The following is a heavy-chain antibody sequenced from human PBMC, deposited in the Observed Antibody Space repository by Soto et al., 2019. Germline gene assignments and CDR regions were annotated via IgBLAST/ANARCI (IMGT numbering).Heavy chain of an antibody. CDR2: IYYSGST. J-gene: IGHJ4*02. V-gene: IGHV4-59*01. D-gene: IGHD1-20*01. Sequence: QVQLQESGPGLVKPSETLSLTCTVSGGSISSYYWSWIRQPPGKGLEWIGYIYYSGSTDYNPSLQSRVTLSVDTSKNQFSLKLSSVTAADTAVYYCARGGGIRYFDYWGQGTLVTVSS. CDR3: ARGGGIRYFDY. CDR1: GGSISSYY.